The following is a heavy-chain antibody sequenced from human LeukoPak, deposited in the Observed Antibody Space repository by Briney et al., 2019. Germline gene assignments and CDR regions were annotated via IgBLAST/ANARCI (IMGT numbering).Heavy chain of an antibody. V-gene: IGHV4-4*02. CDR3: ASPGGASALYAFDI. D-gene: IGHD1-26*01. J-gene: IGHJ3*02. CDR1: GGSISSSNW. Sequence: SGTLSLTCAVSGGSISSSNWWSWVRQPPGKGLEWIGEIYHSGSTNYNPSLKSRVTISVDRSKNQFSLMLSSVTAADTAVYYCASPGGASALYAFDIWGQGTMVTVSS. CDR2: IYHSGST.